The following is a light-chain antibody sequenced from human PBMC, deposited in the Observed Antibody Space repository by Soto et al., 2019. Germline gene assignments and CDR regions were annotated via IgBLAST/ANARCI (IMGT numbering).Light chain of an antibody. CDR3: QSYDSSLSVYVV. J-gene: IGLJ2*01. CDR1: SSNIGAGYD. V-gene: IGLV1-40*01. Sequence: QSVLTQPPSVSGAPGQRVTISCTRSSSNIGAGYDVHWYQQLPGTAPKLLIYGNSNRPSGVPDRFSGSKSGTSASLAITGLQAEDEADYYCQSYDSSLSVYVVFGGGTKLTVL. CDR2: GNS.